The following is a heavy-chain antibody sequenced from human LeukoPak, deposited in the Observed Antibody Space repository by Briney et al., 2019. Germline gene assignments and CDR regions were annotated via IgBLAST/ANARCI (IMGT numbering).Heavy chain of an antibody. CDR1: GLSFSTHS. J-gene: IGHJ4*02. V-gene: IGHV3-7*01. CDR3: ARDRAPGIYSGSYRRNFDY. CDR2: IKQDGSEK. D-gene: IGHD1-26*01. Sequence: GGSLRLSCVASGLSFSTHSMNWVRQAPGKGLEWVANIKQDGSEKYYVDSVKGRFTISRDNAKNSLYLQMNSLRAEDTAVYYCARDRAPGIYSGSYRRNFDYWGQGTLVTVSS.